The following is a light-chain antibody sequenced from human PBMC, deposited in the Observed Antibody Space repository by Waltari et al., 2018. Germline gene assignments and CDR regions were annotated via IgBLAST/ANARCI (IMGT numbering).Light chain of an antibody. CDR2: DVT. CDR3: CSFAASYTSYVI. Sequence: GTSSDVGGYDYVSWYQQHPGKAPNLMIYDVTKRPSGVPARFSGSKSGNTASLTISGLQTEDEADYYCCSFAASYTSYVIFGGGTKLTVL. J-gene: IGLJ2*01. V-gene: IGLV2-11*03. CDR1: SSDVGGYDY.